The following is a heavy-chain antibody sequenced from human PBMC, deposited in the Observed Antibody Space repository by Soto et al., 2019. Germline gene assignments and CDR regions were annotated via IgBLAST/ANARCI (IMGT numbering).Heavy chain of an antibody. CDR1: GGSISNHY. CDR2: IYYNGNT. CDR3: ARANWYSEY. D-gene: IGHD7-27*01. J-gene: IGHJ4*02. V-gene: IGHV4-59*11. Sequence: QVQLRESRPGLVKPSETLSLTCTVSGGSISNHYWSWIRQPPGKGLEWIGYIYYNGNTNYNPSLKSRVTMSVDTSKNQISLTLSSVTAADTAVYYCARANWYSEYWGQGTLVTVSS.